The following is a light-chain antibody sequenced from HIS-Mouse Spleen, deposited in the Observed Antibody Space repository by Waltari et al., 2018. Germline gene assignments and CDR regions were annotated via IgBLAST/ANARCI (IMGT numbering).Light chain of an antibody. CDR3: AAWDDSLSGV. V-gene: IGLV1-47*01. Sequence: QSVLTQPPSASGTPGQRVPIFCSGSSSNIGSNYVYWYQQLPGTAPNLLIYRNNQRPSGVPDRFSGSKSGTSASLAISGLRSEDEADYYCAAWDDSLSGVFGGGTKLTVL. CDR2: RNN. CDR1: SSNIGSNY. J-gene: IGLJ3*02.